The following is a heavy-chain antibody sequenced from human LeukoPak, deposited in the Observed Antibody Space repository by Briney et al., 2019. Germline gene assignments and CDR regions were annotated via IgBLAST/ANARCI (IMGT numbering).Heavy chain of an antibody. CDR2: IYYSGST. CDR3: ASLAVVTPYYYYGMDV. CDR1: GGSISSYY. V-gene: IGHV4-59*01. J-gene: IGHJ6*02. D-gene: IGHD3-22*01. Sequence: SETLSLTCTVSGGSISSYYWSWIRQPPGKGLEWIGYIYYSGSTNYNPSLKSRVTISVDTSKNQFSLKLSSVTAADTAVYYCASLAVVTPYYYYGMDVWGQGTTVTVSS.